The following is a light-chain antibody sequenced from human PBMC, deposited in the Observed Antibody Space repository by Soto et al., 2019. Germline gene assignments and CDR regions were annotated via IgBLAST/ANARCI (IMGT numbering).Light chain of an antibody. CDR2: GAS. CDR3: QQYNKWPGT. Sequence: EIVMTQSPATLSLSPGERATLSCRASQSISSNVAWYQQQPGQAPRFLMYGASTRATGTPARFNGSGSGTEFPLTISRLQSEDFAVYYCQQYNKWPGTFGQGTKVEV. CDR1: QSISSN. V-gene: IGKV3-15*01. J-gene: IGKJ1*01.